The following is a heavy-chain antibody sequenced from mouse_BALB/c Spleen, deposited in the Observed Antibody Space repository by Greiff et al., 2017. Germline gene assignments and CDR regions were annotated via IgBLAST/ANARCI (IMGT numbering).Heavy chain of an antibody. CDR2: ISSGGST. J-gene: IGHJ1*01. D-gene: IGHD2-1*01. V-gene: IGHV5-6-5*01. CDR3: ARAYYGNYFDV. CDR1: GFTFSSYA. Sequence: EVKLQESGGGLVKPGGSLKLSCAASGFTFSSYAMSWVRQTPEKRLEWVASISSGGSTYYPDSVKGRFTISRDNARNILYLQMSSLRSEDTAMYYCARAYYGNYFDVWGAGTTVTVSS.